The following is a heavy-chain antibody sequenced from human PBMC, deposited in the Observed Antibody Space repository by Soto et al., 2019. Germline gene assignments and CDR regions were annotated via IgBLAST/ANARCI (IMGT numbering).Heavy chain of an antibody. Sequence: QVQLVGSGGGLVKPGGSLRLSCAASGFTFSDYYMSWIRQAPGKGLEGVSYSGSSSSYTNYEDSVKGRFTISRDNAKNSGYPQMNSLRAQDTAVYYCARAPGVVGVVAVYTHFDYWGQGTLVTVSS. CDR2: SGSSSSYT. CDR3: ARAPGVVGVVAVYTHFDY. J-gene: IGHJ4*02. D-gene: IGHD3-16*01. CDR1: GFTFSDYY. V-gene: IGHV3-11*06.